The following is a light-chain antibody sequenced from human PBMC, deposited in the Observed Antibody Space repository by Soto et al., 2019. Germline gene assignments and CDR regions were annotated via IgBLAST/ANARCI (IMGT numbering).Light chain of an antibody. CDR2: DAS. CDR3: QQRSNWPPGAGWT. Sequence: EIVLTQSPATLSLSPGERATLSCRASQSVSSYLAWYQKKPGQAPRLLIYDASNRATGIPARFSGSGSGTDFTLTISSLEPEDFAVYYCQQRSNWPPGAGWTFGGGTKVEIK. CDR1: QSVSSY. J-gene: IGKJ4*01. V-gene: IGKV3-11*01.